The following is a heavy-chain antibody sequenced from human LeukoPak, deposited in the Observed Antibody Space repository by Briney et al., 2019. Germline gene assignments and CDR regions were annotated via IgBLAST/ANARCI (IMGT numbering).Heavy chain of an antibody. CDR1: GGSISSYY. CDR2: IYTSGST. D-gene: IGHD2-2*01. CDR3: ARADCSSTSCQEWYFDL. J-gene: IGHJ2*01. V-gene: IGHV4-4*09. Sequence: SETLSLTCTVSGGSISSYYWSWIRQPPGKGLEWIGYIYTSGSTNYNPSLKSRVTISVDTSKNQFSLKLSSVTAADTAVYYCARADCSSTSCQEWYFDLWGRGTLVTVSS.